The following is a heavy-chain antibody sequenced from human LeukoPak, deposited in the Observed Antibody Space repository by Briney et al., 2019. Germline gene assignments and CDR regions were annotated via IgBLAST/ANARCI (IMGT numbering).Heavy chain of an antibody. V-gene: IGHV1-46*01. CDR1: GYTFTSYY. D-gene: IGHD5-12*01. CDR2: INPSGGST. Sequence: ASVKVSCKASGYTFTSYYMHWVRQAPGQGLEWMGIINPSGGSTTYAQKFQGRVTMIRDTSTSTVYMELSSLRSEDTAVYYCARPGGRVSGLAEFFQYWGQGTLVTVSS. CDR3: ARPGGRVSGLAEFFQY. J-gene: IGHJ1*01.